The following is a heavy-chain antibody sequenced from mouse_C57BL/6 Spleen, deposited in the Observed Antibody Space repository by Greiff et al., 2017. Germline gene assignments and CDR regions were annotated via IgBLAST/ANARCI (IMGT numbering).Heavy chain of an antibody. Sequence: EVKLMESGGGLVKPGGSLKLSCAASGFTFSDYGMHWVRQAPEKGLEWVAYISSGSSTIYYADTVKGRFTNSRDNAKNTLFLQMTSLRSETTAMYYCARHSLICYGNPHAMDYWGQGTSVTVAS. CDR2: ISSGSSTI. CDR1: GFTFSDYG. J-gene: IGHJ4*01. V-gene: IGHV5-17*01. D-gene: IGHD2-1*01. CDR3: ARHSLICYGNPHAMDY.